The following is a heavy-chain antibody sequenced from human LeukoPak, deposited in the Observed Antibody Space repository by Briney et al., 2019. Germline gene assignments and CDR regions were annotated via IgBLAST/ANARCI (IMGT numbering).Heavy chain of an antibody. CDR2: INHSRST. D-gene: IGHD3-22*01. V-gene: IGHV4-34*01. CDR1: GGSFSGYY. J-gene: IGHJ5*02. CDR3: ARGGGWRRHYYDSSGYSQENWFDP. Sequence: SETLSLTCAVYGGSFSGYYWSWIRQPPGKGLEWIGEINHSRSTNYNPSLKNRVTISVDTSKNQFSLKLSSVTAADTAVYYCARGGGWRRHYYDSSGYSQENWFDPWGQGTLVTVSS.